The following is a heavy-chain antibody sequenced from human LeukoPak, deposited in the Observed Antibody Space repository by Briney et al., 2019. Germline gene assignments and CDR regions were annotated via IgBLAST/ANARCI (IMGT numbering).Heavy chain of an antibody. CDR3: ARVPNRGDKFDP. CDR2: INPNSGGT. J-gene: IGHJ5*02. CDR1: GYTFTGYY. Sequence: ASVKVSCKASGYTFTGYYMHWVRQAPGQGLEWMGWINPNSGGTNYAQKFQGRVTMTRDTSISTAYMELSRLRSEDSAVYYCARVPNRGDKFDPWGQGTLVTVSS. D-gene: IGHD4-17*01. V-gene: IGHV1-2*02.